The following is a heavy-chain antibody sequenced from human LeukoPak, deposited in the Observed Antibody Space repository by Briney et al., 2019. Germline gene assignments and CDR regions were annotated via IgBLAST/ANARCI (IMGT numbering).Heavy chain of an antibody. CDR3: ARQEYCGGDCRIDY. D-gene: IGHD2-21*02. CDR2: IDHSGST. J-gene: IGHJ4*02. Sequence: SETLSLTCAVYGGSFSGYYWGWIRQPPGKGLEWTGSIDHSGSTYYNPSLKSRITISVDTSKNQFSLKLSSVTAADTAVYYCARQEYCGGDCRIDYWGQGTLVTVSS. V-gene: IGHV4-34*01. CDR1: GGSFSGYY.